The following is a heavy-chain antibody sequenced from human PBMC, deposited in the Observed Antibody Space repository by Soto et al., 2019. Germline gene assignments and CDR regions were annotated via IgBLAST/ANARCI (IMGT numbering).Heavy chain of an antibody. CDR2: IKHDGSVQ. V-gene: IGHV3-7*03. D-gene: IGHD4-4*01. CDR3: ARATYSNAWYRFDL. J-gene: IGHJ4*02. CDR1: GLTFSGYW. Sequence: GSLRLCCEASGLTFSGYWMSWVRQAPGKGLGWVADIKHDGSVQYYVDSVKGRFTISRDNAKKLLYLQMNGLRAEDTALYYCARATYSNAWYRFDLWGQGTLVTVSS.